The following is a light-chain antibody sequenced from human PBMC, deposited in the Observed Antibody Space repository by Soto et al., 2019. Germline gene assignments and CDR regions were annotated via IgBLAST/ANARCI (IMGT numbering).Light chain of an antibody. CDR2: DAS. Sequence: EIVXTQSPATLSLSPGERATLSCRASQSVSSYLAWYQQKPGQAPRLLIYDASNRATGIPARFSGSGSGTDFTLTISSLEPEDFAVYYCQQRSNWLITFGQGTRLEIK. CDR3: QQRSNWLIT. J-gene: IGKJ5*01. V-gene: IGKV3-11*01. CDR1: QSVSSY.